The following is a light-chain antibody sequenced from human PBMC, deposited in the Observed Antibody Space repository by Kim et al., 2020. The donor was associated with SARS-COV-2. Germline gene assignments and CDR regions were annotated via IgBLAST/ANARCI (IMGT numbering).Light chain of an antibody. CDR3: QQFNSYPRT. CDR2: DAS. Sequence: ASVGDRVTITCRASQGISSALAWYQQKPGKAPKLLIYDASSLESGVPSRFSGSGSGTDITLTISSLQPEDFATYYCQQFNSYPRTFGQGTRLEIK. V-gene: IGKV1-13*02. CDR1: QGISSA. J-gene: IGKJ5*01.